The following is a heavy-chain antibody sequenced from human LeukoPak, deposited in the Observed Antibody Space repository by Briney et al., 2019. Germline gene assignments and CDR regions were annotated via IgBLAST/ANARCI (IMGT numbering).Heavy chain of an antibody. CDR2: IVVGSSNT. V-gene: IGHV1-58*02. Sequence: VKVSFKASGFTFTGSAMQWVRQARGQRLEWIGWIVVGSSNTNYAQKFQERVTITRDMSTSTAYMELSSLRSEDTAVYYCAARANYDSGYWGQGTLVTVSS. D-gene: IGHD5-12*01. CDR3: AARANYDSGY. CDR1: GFTFTGSA. J-gene: IGHJ4*02.